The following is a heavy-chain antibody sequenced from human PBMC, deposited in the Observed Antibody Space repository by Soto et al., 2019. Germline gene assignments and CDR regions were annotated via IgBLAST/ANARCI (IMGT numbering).Heavy chain of an antibody. J-gene: IGHJ5*02. CDR2: SRNKARSYST. V-gene: IGHV3-72*01. Sequence: EVQLVESGGGLVQPGGSLRLSCAASGFSLSDVYMDWVRQAPGKGLEWVGRSRNKARSYSTEYAASVKGRFIISRDESNNSLYLQMNSLKTEDTAVYYCVKRNGGEWFDPWGQGTLVTVSS. CDR3: VKRNGGEWFDP. CDR1: GFSLSDVY. D-gene: IGHD3-10*01.